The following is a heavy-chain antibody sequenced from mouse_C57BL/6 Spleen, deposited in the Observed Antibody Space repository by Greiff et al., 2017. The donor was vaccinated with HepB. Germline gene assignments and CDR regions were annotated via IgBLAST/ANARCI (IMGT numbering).Heavy chain of an antibody. J-gene: IGHJ3*01. V-gene: IGHV1-69*01. CDR2: IDPSDSYT. CDR1: GYTFTSYW. D-gene: IGHD2-2*01. Sequence: QVQLQQPGAELVMPGASVKLSCKASGYTFTSYWMHWVKQRPGQGLEWIGEIDPSDSYTNYNQKFKGKSTLTVDKSSSTAYMQLSSLTSEDSAVYYCARRRDYGYDGFAYWGQGTLVTVSA. CDR3: ARRRDYGYDGFAY.